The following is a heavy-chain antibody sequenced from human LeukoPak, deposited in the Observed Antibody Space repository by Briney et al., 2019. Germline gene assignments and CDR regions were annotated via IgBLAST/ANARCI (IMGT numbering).Heavy chain of an antibody. V-gene: IGHV4-4*07. Sequence: PSETLSLTCTVSGGSISSYYWSWIRQPAGEGLEWIGRIYTSESTNYNPSLKSRVTMSVDTSKNQFSLKLSSVTAADTAVYYCARVAYSSSWYYFDYWGQGSLVTVSS. J-gene: IGHJ4*02. D-gene: IGHD6-13*01. CDR3: ARVAYSSSWYYFDY. CDR1: GGSISSYY. CDR2: IYTSEST.